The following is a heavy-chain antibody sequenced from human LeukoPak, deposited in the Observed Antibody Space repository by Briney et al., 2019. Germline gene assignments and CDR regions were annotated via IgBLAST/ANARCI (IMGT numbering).Heavy chain of an antibody. D-gene: IGHD1-26*01. CDR3: AREPPGRYYYGMDV. V-gene: IGHV1-2*02. CDR2: INPNSGGT. CDR1: GYTFTCYY. Sequence: GASVKVSCKASGYTFTCYYMHWVRQAPGQGLEWMGWINPNSGGTNYAQKFQGRVTMTRDTSISTAYMELSRLRSDDTAVYYCAREPPGRYYYGMDVWGQGTTVTVSS. J-gene: IGHJ6*02.